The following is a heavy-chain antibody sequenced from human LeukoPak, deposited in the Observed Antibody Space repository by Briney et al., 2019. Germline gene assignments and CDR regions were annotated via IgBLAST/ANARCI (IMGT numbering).Heavy chain of an antibody. CDR3: AKPARTDYTDY. V-gene: IGHV3-23*01. CDR1: GFTFSSYA. Sequence: GGTLRLSCAASGFTFSSYAMNWVRQAPGKGLEWVSAISGSSGRTYYADFVKGRFTISRDNSKNTLYLQMNSLRAGDTAIYFCAKPARTDYTDYWGQGTQVTVSS. J-gene: IGHJ4*02. D-gene: IGHD1-14*01. CDR2: ISGSSGRT.